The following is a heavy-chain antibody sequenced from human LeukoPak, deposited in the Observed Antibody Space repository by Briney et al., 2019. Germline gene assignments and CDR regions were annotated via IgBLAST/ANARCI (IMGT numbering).Heavy chain of an antibody. CDR2: IYYTGST. V-gene: IGHV4-59*08. Sequence: SGPTLVNPSEPLSLTCTVSGGSMSTYSGSWIRQPPGKGLEWIAYIYYTGSTYYNPSLKSRVTMSVDTSKNQFSLSLSSVTAADTAIYYCARHISGAATLDWGQGTLVTVSP. J-gene: IGHJ4*02. D-gene: IGHD3-3*02. CDR1: GGSMSTYS. CDR3: ARHISGAATLD.